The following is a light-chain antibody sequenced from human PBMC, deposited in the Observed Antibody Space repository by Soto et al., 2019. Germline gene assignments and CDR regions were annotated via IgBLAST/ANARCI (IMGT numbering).Light chain of an antibody. J-gene: IGKJ2*01. CDR2: GAS. V-gene: IGKV3-20*01. CDR3: QQYGSSPST. CDR1: QSLSTDY. Sequence: DIVLTQSPGTLSLSPGERATLSCWASQSLSTDYLAWYQQKPGQPPRLLIYGASSRATGIPDRFSGSGSGTDFTLTISRLEPEDFAVYYCQQYGSSPSTFGQGIKLEIK.